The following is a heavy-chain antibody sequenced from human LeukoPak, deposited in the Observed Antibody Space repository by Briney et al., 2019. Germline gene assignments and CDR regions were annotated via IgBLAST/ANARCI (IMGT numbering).Heavy chain of an antibody. D-gene: IGHD3-9*01. Sequence: GESLKISCQGSGYSFINHWIAWVRQMPGRGLEWMGIIYPGDSDTRYSPSFQGQVTISADKSISTAYLQWSSLKASDTAMYYCARPSYYDTNYWGQGTLVTVSS. CDR1: GYSFINHW. J-gene: IGHJ4*02. V-gene: IGHV5-51*01. CDR2: IYPGDSDT. CDR3: ARPSYYDTNY.